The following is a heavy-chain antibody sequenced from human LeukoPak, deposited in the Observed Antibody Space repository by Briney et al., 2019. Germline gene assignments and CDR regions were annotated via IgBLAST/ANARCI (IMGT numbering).Heavy chain of an antibody. Sequence: SETLSPTCTVSGDSISSYYCSWIRQPPGKGLEWIGYIYYSGRSTYNPSLQSRVTISLDTSKNQFSLKLSSVTAADTAVYYCATSAAGPYYFDSWGQGSLVTVSS. D-gene: IGHD6-13*01. CDR2: IYYSGRS. J-gene: IGHJ4*02. V-gene: IGHV4-59*01. CDR1: GDSISSYY. CDR3: ATSAAGPYYFDS.